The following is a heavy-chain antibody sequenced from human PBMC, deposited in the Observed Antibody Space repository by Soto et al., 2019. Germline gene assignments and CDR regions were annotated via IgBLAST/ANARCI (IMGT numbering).Heavy chain of an antibody. V-gene: IGHV1-8*01. J-gene: IGHJ5*02. CDR3: ARMESFGSLNWFDP. Sequence: ASVKVSCKASGYTFTNNDVSWVRQATGQGLEWMGWMNPGSGDTGYAQKFQGRVPMTRDISIATAYMELNSLTSEDTAIYYCARMESFGSLNWFDPWGQGTLVTVSS. CDR1: GYTFTNND. CDR2: MNPGSGDT. D-gene: IGHD5-18*01.